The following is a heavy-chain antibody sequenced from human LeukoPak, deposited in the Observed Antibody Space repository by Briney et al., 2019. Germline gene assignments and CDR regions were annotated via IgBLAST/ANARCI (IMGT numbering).Heavy chain of an antibody. Sequence: SQTLSLNCTVSGGSISSGSYYWSWIRQPAGKGLEWIGRIYTSGSTNYNPSLKSRVTISVATSKNQFSPKLSSVTAADTAVYYCARGSHRDWFDYWGQGTLVTVSS. D-gene: IGHD3-9*01. J-gene: IGHJ4*02. V-gene: IGHV4-61*02. CDR2: IYTSGST. CDR1: GGSISSGSYY. CDR3: ARGSHRDWFDY.